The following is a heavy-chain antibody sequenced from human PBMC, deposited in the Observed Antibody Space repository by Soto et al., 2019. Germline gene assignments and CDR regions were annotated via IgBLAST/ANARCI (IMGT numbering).Heavy chain of an antibody. Sequence: PSETLSLTCAVSGGSISSGGYSWSWIRQPPGKGLEWIGYIYHSGSTYYNPSLKSRVTISVDRSKNQFSLKLSSVTAADTAVYYCARGFSYCTNGVCYTIWAAAGDAFDIWGQGTMVTVSS. D-gene: IGHD2-8*01. J-gene: IGHJ3*02. CDR1: GGSISSGGYS. CDR2: IYHSGST. CDR3: ARGFSYCTNGVCYTIWAAAGDAFDI. V-gene: IGHV4-30-2*01.